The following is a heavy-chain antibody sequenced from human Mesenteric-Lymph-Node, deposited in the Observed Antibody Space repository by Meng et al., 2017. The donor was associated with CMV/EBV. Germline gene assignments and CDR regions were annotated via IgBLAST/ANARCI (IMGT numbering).Heavy chain of an antibody. CDR1: GYTFTSYD. CDR2: IIPIFGTA. D-gene: IGHD2-2*02. CDR3: ARGDIVVVPAAIQGGYYYGMDV. Sequence: SVKVSCKASGYTFTSYDINWVRQATGQGLEWMGGIIPIFGTANYAQKFQGRVTITTDESTSTAYMELSSLRSEDTAVYYCARGDIVVVPAAIQGGYYYGMDVWGQGTTVTVSS. V-gene: IGHV1-69*05. J-gene: IGHJ6*02.